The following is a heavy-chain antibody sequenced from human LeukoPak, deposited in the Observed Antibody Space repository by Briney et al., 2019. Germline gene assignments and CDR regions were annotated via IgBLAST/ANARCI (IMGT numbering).Heavy chain of an antibody. D-gene: IGHD2-2*01. Sequence: GGSLRLSCAASGFNFGDYAMHWVRQGPGKGLEWVSGISWNSGNTGYADSVKGRFTISRDNARKSLYLQMNSLRAEDTALYYCTKAAQYASRVRWWFDPWGQGTLVTVSS. CDR1: GFNFGDYA. J-gene: IGHJ5*02. CDR2: ISWNSGNT. CDR3: TKAAQYASRVRWWFDP. V-gene: IGHV3-9*01.